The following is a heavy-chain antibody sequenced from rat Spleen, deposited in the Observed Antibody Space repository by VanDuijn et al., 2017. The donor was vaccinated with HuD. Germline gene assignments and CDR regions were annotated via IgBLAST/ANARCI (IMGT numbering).Heavy chain of an antibody. CDR2: ISTGGGNT. CDR1: GFTFSSFP. V-gene: IGHV5-25*01. CDR3: ARRGVYYWYFDF. Sequence: EVQLVESGGGLVQPGRSLKLSCAASGFTFSSFPMAWVRQAPKKGLEWVASISTGGGNTYYRDSVKGRFTISRDNAKSTLYLQMDSLRSEDTATYYCARRGVYYWYFDFWGPGTMVTVSS. D-gene: IGHD4-3*01. J-gene: IGHJ1*01.